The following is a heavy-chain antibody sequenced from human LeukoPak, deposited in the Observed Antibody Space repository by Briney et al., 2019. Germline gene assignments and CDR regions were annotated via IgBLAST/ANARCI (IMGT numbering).Heavy chain of an antibody. V-gene: IGHV3-21*01. CDR1: GFTFSSYR. J-gene: IGHJ4*02. CDR2: ISSSSSSI. CDR3: AKDFGYSYGSPIDY. Sequence: PGGSLRLSCAASGFTFSSYRMNWVRQAPGKGLEWVSSISSSSSSIYYADSVKGRFTISRDNAKNSLYLQMNSLRAEDTAVYYCAKDFGYSYGSPIDYWGQGTLVTVSS. D-gene: IGHD5-18*01.